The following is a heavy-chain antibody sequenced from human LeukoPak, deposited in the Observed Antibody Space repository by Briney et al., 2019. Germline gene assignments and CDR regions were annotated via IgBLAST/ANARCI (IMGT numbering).Heavy chain of an antibody. Sequence: PSQTLSLTCTVSGGSISSGDYYWSWIRQPPGKGLEWIGYIYYSGSTYYNPSLKSRVTISVDTSKNQFSLKLSSVTAADTAVYYCARDRYCSSTSCYSRFFDPWGQGTLVTVSS. D-gene: IGHD2-2*01. J-gene: IGHJ5*02. CDR1: GGSISSGDYY. V-gene: IGHV4-30-4*08. CDR3: ARDRYCSSTSCYSRFFDP. CDR2: IYYSGST.